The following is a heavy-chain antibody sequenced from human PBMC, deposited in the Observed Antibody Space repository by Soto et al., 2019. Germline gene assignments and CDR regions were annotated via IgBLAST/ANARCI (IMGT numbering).Heavy chain of an antibody. J-gene: IGHJ6*02. CDR1: GYTFTSFP. CDR2: INAGNGDT. CDR3: ARDRGYDSSGYYPRRPRSHYYYYGMDV. Sequence: ASVKVSCKASGYTFTSFPIHWVRQAPGQRLEWMGWINAGNGDTKYSQKFQGRVTVTRDTSASTAYMELISLRSEDTAVYYCARDRGYDSSGYYPRRPRSHYYYYGMDVWGQGTTVTVSS. D-gene: IGHD3-22*01. V-gene: IGHV1-3*01.